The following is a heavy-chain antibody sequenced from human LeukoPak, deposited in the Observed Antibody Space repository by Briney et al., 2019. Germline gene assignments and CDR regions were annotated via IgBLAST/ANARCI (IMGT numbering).Heavy chain of an antibody. Sequence: GASVKVSCKASGGTFSSYAINWVRQAPGQGLEWMGGIRPIFGTANYAQKFQGRVTMTRDTSTSTVYMELSSLRSEDTAVYYCARKYSGNYYNYFDYWGQGTLVTVSS. CDR3: ARKYSGNYYNYFDY. V-gene: IGHV1-69*05. D-gene: IGHD1-26*01. CDR2: IRPIFGTA. J-gene: IGHJ4*02. CDR1: GGTFSSYA.